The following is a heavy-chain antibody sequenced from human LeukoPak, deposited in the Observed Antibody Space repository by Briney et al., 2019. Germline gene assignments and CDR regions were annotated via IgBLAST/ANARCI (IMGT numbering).Heavy chain of an antibody. D-gene: IGHD1-7*01. Sequence: SETLSLTCSVYGGSFNGYYWSWIRPRPGKGLKWFGEINHSESTDYHPSLKSRVTISVDTSKIQFSLKLSSVTAADAAVYYCASITGTTSSWFDPWGQGTLVTVSS. V-gene: IGHV4-34*01. J-gene: IGHJ5*02. CDR1: GGSFNGYY. CDR3: ASITGTTSSWFDP. CDR2: INHSEST.